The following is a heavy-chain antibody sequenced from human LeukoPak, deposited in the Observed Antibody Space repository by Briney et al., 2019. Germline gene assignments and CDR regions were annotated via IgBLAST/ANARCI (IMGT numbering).Heavy chain of an antibody. CDR3: ARAIPGDY. J-gene: IGHJ4*02. CDR1: GFTVSSNY. V-gene: IGHV3-53*01. Sequence: QAGGSLRLSCATSGFTVSSNYMSWVRQAPGKGLEWVSVIYSGGSTYYADSVKGRFTISRDNSKNTLYLQMNSLRAEDTAVYYCARAIPGDYWGQGTLVTVSS. D-gene: IGHD1-14*01. CDR2: IYSGGST.